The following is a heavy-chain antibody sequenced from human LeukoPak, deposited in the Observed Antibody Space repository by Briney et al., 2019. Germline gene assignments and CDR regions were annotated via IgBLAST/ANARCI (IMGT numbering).Heavy chain of an antibody. CDR2: INPSSGGT. V-gene: IGHV1-2*02. J-gene: IGHJ6*03. CDR3: ARGRIAVAGTKSYYYYYMDV. CDR1: GGTFSSYA. Sequence: VASVKVSCKASGGTFSSYAISWVRQAPGQGLEWMGWINPSSGGTNYAQKFQGRVTMTRDTSISTAYMELSRLRSDDTAVYYCARGRIAVAGTKSYYYYYMDVWGKGTTVTVSS. D-gene: IGHD6-19*01.